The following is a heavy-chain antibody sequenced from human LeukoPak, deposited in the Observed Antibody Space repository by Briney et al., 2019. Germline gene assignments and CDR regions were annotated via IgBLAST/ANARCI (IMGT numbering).Heavy chain of an antibody. D-gene: IGHD6-19*01. CDR1: EFTFSSYG. Sequence: GGSLRLSCAASEFTFSSYGMHWVRQAPGKGLEWVAFIRYDGSNKYYADSVKGRFTISRDNSKNTLYLQMNSLRAEDTAVYYCAKDSSRIAVAGTYGNYWGQGTLVTVSS. J-gene: IGHJ4*02. CDR3: AKDSSRIAVAGTYGNY. CDR2: IRYDGSNK. V-gene: IGHV3-30*02.